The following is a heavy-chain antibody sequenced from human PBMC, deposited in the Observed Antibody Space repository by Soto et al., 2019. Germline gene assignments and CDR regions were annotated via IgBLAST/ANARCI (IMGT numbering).Heavy chain of an antibody. CDR2: IWNDSSNK. CDR1: GFSFSSYG. D-gene: IGHD1-20*01. J-gene: IGHJ4*02. V-gene: IGHV3-33*03. CDR3: ATSNWNFFDY. Sequence: QVQLVESGGGVVQPGGSLRLSCAASGFSFSSYGMHWVRQAPGKGLEWVAVIWNDSSNKLYPDSVRGRFTISRDNSKRTLFLQMNSLTAEDTAVYYCATSNWNFFDYWGQGALVTVSS.